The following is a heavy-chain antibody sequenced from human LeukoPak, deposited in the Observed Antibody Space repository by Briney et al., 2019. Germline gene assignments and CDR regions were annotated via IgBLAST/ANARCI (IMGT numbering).Heavy chain of an antibody. CDR3: ARDRKSGESSEIDF. CDR1: GFTFSNYW. Sequence: GGSLRLSCAASGFTFSNYWVHWVRQAPGRGLVWVSRINRDGSTTNYADSVKGRFTVSRDNAKNTLNLQMNSLRAEDTAVYYCARDRKSGESSEIDFWGQGTLVTVSS. J-gene: IGHJ4*02. D-gene: IGHD3-10*01. V-gene: IGHV3-74*01. CDR2: INRDGSTT.